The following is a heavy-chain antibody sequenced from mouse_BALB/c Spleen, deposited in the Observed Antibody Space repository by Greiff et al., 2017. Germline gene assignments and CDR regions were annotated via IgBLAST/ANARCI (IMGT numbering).Heavy chain of an antibody. D-gene: IGHD2-4*01. CDR2: ISSGGST. CDR3: ARGRMITTFDY. Sequence: EVQGVESGGGLVKPGGSLKLSCAASGFTFSSYAMSWVRQTPEKRLEWVASISSGGSTYYPDSVKGRFTISRDNARNILYLQMSSLRSEDTAMYYCARGRMITTFDYWGQGTTLTVSS. V-gene: IGHV5-6-5*01. J-gene: IGHJ2*01. CDR1: GFTFSSYA.